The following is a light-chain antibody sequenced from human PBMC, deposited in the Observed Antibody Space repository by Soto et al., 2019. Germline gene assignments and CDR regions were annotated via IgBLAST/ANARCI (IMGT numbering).Light chain of an antibody. Sequence: QSVLTQPASVSGSPGQSITISGTGTSSDVGGYHYVSWYQQYPGKAPKVMIYDVSNRPSGVSNRFSGSKSGNTASLTISGLQAEDEADYYCRSYTTSSTYVFGTGTKVTVL. CDR3: RSYTTSSTYV. CDR1: SSDVGGYHY. CDR2: DVS. J-gene: IGLJ1*01. V-gene: IGLV2-14*01.